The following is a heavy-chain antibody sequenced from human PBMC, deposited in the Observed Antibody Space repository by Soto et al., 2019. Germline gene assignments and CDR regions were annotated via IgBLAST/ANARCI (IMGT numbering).Heavy chain of an antibody. CDR1: GGTFSSYT. Sequence: SVKVSCKASGGTFSSYTISWVRQAPGQGLEWMGRIIPILGIANYAQKFQGRVTITADKSTSTAYMELSSLRSEDTAMYYCARLRYVRYSYEDYYYGMDVWGQGTTVTVSS. D-gene: IGHD5-18*01. CDR3: ARLRYVRYSYEDYYYGMDV. CDR2: IIPILGIA. V-gene: IGHV1-69*02. J-gene: IGHJ6*02.